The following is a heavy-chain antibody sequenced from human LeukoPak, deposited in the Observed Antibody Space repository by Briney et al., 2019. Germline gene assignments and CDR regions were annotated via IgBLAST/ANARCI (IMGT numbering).Heavy chain of an antibody. J-gene: IGHJ6*03. Sequence: GGSLRLSCAASGFTFSIYAMHWVRQAPGKGLEWVAVISYDGSNKYYADSVKGRFTISRDNSKNTLYLQMNSLRAEDTAVYYCARDPPKGLEYYYYMDVWGKGTTVTVSS. CDR2: ISYDGSNK. CDR3: ARDPPKGLEYYYYMDV. V-gene: IGHV3-30-3*01. CDR1: GFTFSIYA.